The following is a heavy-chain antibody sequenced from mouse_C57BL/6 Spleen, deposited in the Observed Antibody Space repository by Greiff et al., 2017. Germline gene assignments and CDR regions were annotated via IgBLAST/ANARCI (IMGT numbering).Heavy chain of an antibody. D-gene: IGHD1-1*01. J-gene: IGHJ2*01. CDR1: GYTFTSYG. CDR2: IYPRSGNT. Sequence: QVQLQQSGAELARPGASVKLSCKASGYTFTSYGISWVKQRTGQGLEWIGEIYPRSGNTYYNEKFKGKGTLTADKSSSTAYMELRSLTSEDSAVYFWARWGTTVVAKSGFDYWGQGTTLTVSS. CDR3: ARWGTTVVAKSGFDY. V-gene: IGHV1-81*01.